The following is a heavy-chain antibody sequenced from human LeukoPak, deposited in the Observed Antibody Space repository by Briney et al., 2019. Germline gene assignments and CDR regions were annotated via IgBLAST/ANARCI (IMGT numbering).Heavy chain of an antibody. J-gene: IGHJ4*02. CDR1: GFTVSSNY. CDR3: ARDLRGYSYATDY. CDR2: MYRGSDT. V-gene: IGHV3-66*02. D-gene: IGHD5-18*01. Sequence: GGSLRLSCAASGFTVSSNYMSWVRQAPGKGLEWVSVMYRGSDTYNADSVKGRFTVSRDNSKNTLYLQMGSLRLEDTAVYYCARDLRGYSYATDYWGQGTLVTVSS.